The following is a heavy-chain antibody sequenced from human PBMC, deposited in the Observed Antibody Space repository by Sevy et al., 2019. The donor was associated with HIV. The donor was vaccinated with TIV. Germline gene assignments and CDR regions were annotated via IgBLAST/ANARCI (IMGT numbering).Heavy chain of an antibody. J-gene: IGHJ4*02. CDR2: ISYDGSNN. D-gene: IGHD3-10*01. CDR3: ARANHYYGSGRYYAPGY. V-gene: IGHV3-30-3*01. Sequence: GGSLRLSCAASGFTFSSYAMHWVRQAPGKGLEWVAVISYDGSNNYYADSVKGRFTISRDNSKNTLYLQMNSLRAEDTAVYYCARANHYYGSGRYYAPGYWGQGTLVTVSS. CDR1: GFTFSSYA.